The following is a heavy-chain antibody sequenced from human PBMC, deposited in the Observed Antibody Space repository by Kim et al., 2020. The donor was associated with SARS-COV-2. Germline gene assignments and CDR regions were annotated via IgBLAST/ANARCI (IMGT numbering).Heavy chain of an antibody. V-gene: IGHV3-23*01. D-gene: IGHD3-3*01. Sequence: VKGRFTISRDKSKNTLYLQMNSLRAEDTAVYYCAKRGDYDFWSGYYFDYWGQGTLVTVSS. J-gene: IGHJ4*02. CDR3: AKRGDYDFWSGYYFDY.